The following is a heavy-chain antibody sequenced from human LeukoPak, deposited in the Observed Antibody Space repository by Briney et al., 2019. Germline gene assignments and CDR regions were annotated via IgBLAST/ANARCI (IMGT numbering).Heavy chain of an antibody. D-gene: IGHD3-22*01. Sequence: GGSLRLSCAVSGYTFSSYWMSWVRQAPGKGLEWVADIKQGGIEKNYVDSVKGRFTISRDNAKNSLYLQMNSLRDEDTAVYYCARSDYYDSSGNYYFDYWGQGTLVTVSS. CDR2: IKQGGIEK. V-gene: IGHV3-7*01. CDR1: GYTFSSYW. CDR3: ARSDYYDSSGNYYFDY. J-gene: IGHJ4*02.